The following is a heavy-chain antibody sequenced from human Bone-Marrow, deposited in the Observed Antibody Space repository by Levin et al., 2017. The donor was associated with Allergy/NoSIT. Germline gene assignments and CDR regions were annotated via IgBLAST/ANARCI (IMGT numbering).Heavy chain of an antibody. CDR3: AKGEADYYYHYYGMDV. J-gene: IGHJ6*02. D-gene: IGHD1-26*01. CDR2: ISASGGNT. CDR1: GFTFKRND. Sequence: PGGSLRLSCAASGFTFKRNDMSWVRQAPGKGLELVSVISASGGNTYYADSVKGRLTISRDNSKNTLYLQMNNLRAEDTAVYYCAKGEADYYYHYYGMDVWGQGATIIVSS. V-gene: IGHV3-23*01.